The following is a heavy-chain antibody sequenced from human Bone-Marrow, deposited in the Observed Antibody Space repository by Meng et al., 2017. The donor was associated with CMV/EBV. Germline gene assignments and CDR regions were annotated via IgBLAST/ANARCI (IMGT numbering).Heavy chain of an antibody. CDR3: ASEPAAIPGALDY. J-gene: IGHJ4*02. D-gene: IGHD2-2*01. Sequence: LSLTCAASGFTFSSYAMHWVRQAPGKGLEWVAVISYDGSNKYYADSVKGRFTISRDNSKNTLYLQMNSLRAEDTAVYYCASEPAAIPGALDYWGQGTLVTVSS. CDR2: ISYDGSNK. CDR1: GFTFSSYA. V-gene: IGHV3-30*04.